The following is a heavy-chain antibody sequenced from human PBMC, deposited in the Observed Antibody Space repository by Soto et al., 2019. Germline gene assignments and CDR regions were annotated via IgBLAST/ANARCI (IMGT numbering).Heavy chain of an antibody. V-gene: IGHV3-23*01. CDR1: GFTFSSYT. D-gene: IGHD2-21*01. J-gene: IGHJ4*02. CDR2: ISSSGGST. CDR3: AKGCGDY. Sequence: EVQLLESGGGLVQPGGSLRLSCAASGFTFSSYTMSWVRQGPGKGLEWVSGISSSGGSTVYADSVKGRFTISRDNFKNTLYLQRTSLRAEDTAVYYCAKGCGDYWGQGTPVTVSS.